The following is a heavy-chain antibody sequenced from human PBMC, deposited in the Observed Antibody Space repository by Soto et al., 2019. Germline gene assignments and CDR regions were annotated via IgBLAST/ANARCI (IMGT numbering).Heavy chain of an antibody. CDR3: ARAWKTGSGGRLTFGWFDP. Sequence: PSETLSLTCAVSSGSISSSNWWSWVRQPPGKGLEWIGEIYHSVSTNYNPSLKSRVTISVGKSKNQFSLKLSSVTAADTAVYYCARAWKTGSGGRLTFGWFDPWGQGTLVTVSS. V-gene: IGHV4-4*02. CDR2: IYHSVST. CDR1: SGSISSSNW. J-gene: IGHJ5*02. D-gene: IGHD2-15*01.